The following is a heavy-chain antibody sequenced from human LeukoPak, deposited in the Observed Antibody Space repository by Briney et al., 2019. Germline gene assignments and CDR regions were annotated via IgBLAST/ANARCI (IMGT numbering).Heavy chain of an antibody. V-gene: IGHV1-18*01. D-gene: IGHD3-22*01. Sequence: ASVKVSCKASGYTFTSYGISWVRQAPRQGLEWMGWISAYNGNTNYAQKLQGRVTMTTDTSTSTAYMELRSLRSDDTAVYYCARDKGYYYDSSGSPQDAFDIWGQGTMVTVSS. CDR3: ARDKGYYYDSSGSPQDAFDI. CDR2: ISAYNGNT. J-gene: IGHJ3*02. CDR1: GYTFTSYG.